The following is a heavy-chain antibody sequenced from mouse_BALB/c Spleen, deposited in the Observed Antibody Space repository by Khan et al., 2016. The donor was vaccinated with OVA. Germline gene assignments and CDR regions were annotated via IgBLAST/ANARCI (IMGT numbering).Heavy chain of an antibody. Sequence: EVQLVESGPGLVKPSQSLSLTCTVTGYSIPSDYAWNWIRKFPGNKLEWMGYISYSGDTSYNPSLKSRISVTRDTSKNQFFLQLNSVTTEDTATCYGAMSRTYWGQGTLVAVSA. CDR1: GYSIPSDYA. CDR3: AMSRTY. CDR2: ISYSGDT. J-gene: IGHJ3*01. V-gene: IGHV3-2*02.